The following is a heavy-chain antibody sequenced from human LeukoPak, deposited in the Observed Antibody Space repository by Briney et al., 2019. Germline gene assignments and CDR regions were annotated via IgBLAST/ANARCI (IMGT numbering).Heavy chain of an antibody. J-gene: IGHJ4*02. D-gene: IGHD5-24*01. V-gene: IGHV4-38-2*02. CDR3: ARGRRDGYNLEYFDK. Sequence: SETLSLTCTVSGYSISSGYYWGWIRQPPGKGLEWIGSIYHNGNTYYNTSLKSRVTISVDTSKNQFSLKLSSVTAADTAVYYCARGRRDGYNLEYFDKWGQGTLVTVSS. CDR2: IYHNGNT. CDR1: GYSISSGYY.